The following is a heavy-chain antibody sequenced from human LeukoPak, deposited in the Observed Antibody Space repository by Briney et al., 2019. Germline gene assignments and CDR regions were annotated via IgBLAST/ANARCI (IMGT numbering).Heavy chain of an antibody. V-gene: IGHV4-4*02. CDR2: IYHSGST. CDR3: ASRLYGSGPYFDY. Sequence: GYLRLSCAASGFTFSSYAMSWVRQPPGKGLEWIGEIYHSGSTNYNPSLKSRVTISVDKSKNQFSLKLSSVTAADTAVYYCASRLYGSGPYFDYWGQGTLVTVSS. CDR1: GFTFSSYAM. D-gene: IGHD3-10*01. J-gene: IGHJ4*02.